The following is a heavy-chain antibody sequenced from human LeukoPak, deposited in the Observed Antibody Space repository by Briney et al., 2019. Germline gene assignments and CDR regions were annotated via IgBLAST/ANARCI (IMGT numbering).Heavy chain of an antibody. CDR2: INHSGST. J-gene: IGHJ3*02. V-gene: IGHV4-34*01. Sequence: SETLSLTCAVYGGSFSGYYWSWIRQPPGKGLEWIGEINHSGSTNYNPSLKSRVTISVDTSKNQFSLKLSSVTAADTAVYYCARGITMIVVVIRPVDAFDIWGQGTMVTVSS. CDR1: GGSFSGYY. D-gene: IGHD3-22*01. CDR3: ARGITMIVVVIRPVDAFDI.